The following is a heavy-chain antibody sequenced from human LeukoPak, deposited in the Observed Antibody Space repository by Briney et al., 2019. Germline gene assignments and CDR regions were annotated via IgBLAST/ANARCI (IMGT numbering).Heavy chain of an antibody. J-gene: IGHJ3*02. CDR3: ARVGHSGGWYENAFDI. Sequence: SGPTLVNPTPTLTRTCTFTGFSLSSSRMSMRCIPQPPGKALEWLAHIERDDDKYYSTSLKTRLTIFKDTSRYQVVLTMTNMDPVDTATYDCARVGHSGGWYENAFDIWGQGTMVTVSS. D-gene: IGHD6-19*01. CDR1: GFSLSSSRMS. V-gene: IGHV2-70*01. CDR2: IERDDDK.